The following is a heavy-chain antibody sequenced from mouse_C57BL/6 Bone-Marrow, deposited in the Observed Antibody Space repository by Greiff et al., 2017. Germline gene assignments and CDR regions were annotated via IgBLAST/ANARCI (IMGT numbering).Heavy chain of an antibody. Sequence: VKLVESGAELMKPGASVKLSCKATGYTFTGYWIEWVKQRPGHGLEWIGEILPGSGCTNYNEKFKGKATFTADTSSNTAYMQLSSLTTEDSAIYYCARWGYAMDYWGQGTSVTVSS. CDR1: GYTFTGYW. CDR2: ILPGSGCT. V-gene: IGHV1-9*01. CDR3: ARWGYAMDY. J-gene: IGHJ4*01.